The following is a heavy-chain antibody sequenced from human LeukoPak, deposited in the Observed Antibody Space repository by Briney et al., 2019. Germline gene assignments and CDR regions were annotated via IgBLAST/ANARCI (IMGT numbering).Heavy chain of an antibody. CDR1: GYTFTGYY. J-gene: IGHJ4*02. CDR2: INPNSGGT. Sequence: ASVKVSCKASGYTFTGYYMHWVRQAPGQGLEWMGWINPNSGGTNYAQKFQGRVTMTRDTSISTAYMELSRLTSDDTAVYYCARGKGVFGEFDFDFWGQGTLVTVSS. D-gene: IGHD3-10*01. V-gene: IGHV1-2*02. CDR3: ARGKGVFGEFDFDF.